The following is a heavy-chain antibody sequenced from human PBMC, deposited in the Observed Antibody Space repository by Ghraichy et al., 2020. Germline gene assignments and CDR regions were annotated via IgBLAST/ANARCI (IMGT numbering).Heavy chain of an antibody. J-gene: IGHJ4*02. CDR1: GGTFSSYA. Sequence: SVKVSCKASGGTFSSYAISWVRQAPGQGLEWMGGIIPIFRTANYARNFQGRVTITADESTSTAYMELSSLRSEDTAVYYCARDRDRRSSSSSSRGPFDYWGQGTLVTVSS. CDR2: IIPIFRTA. V-gene: IGHV1-69*13. CDR3: ARDRDRRSSSSSSRGPFDY. D-gene: IGHD6-6*01.